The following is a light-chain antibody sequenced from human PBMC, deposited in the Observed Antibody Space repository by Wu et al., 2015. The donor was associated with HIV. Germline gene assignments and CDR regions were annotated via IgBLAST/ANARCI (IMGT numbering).Light chain of an antibody. CDR3: QKYNTAPWT. CDR1: QGISSY. Sequence: DIQLTQSPSFLSASVGDRVTITCRASQGISSYLAWYQQKPGKAPKLLIYAASTLQSGGPSRFSGSGSGTEFTLTISSLQPEDVATYYCQKYNTAPWTFGQGTKVEMK. V-gene: IGKV1-9*01. CDR2: AAS. J-gene: IGKJ1*01.